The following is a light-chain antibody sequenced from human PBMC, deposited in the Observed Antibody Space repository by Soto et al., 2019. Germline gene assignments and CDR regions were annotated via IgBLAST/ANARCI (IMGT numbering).Light chain of an antibody. V-gene: IGKV2-30*02. J-gene: IGKJ5*01. CDR2: KIS. CDR3: MQGTHWPIT. CDR1: QSLVHSDGIAY. Sequence: DVVMTQSPLSLHVTLGQPAYISCRSNQSLVHSDGIAYFSWFQQRPGQSPRRLIYKISNRDSGVPDRFSGSGAGTDFTLKISRVEAEDVGVYYCMQGTHWPITFGQGTRLEIK.